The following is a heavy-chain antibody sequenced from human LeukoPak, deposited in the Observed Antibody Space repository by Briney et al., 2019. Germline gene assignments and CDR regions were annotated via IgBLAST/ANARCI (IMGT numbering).Heavy chain of an antibody. CDR2: IWYDGSNK. Sequence: GGSLRLSCAASGFTFSSYGMHWVRQAPGKGLEWVAVIWYDGSNKCYADSVKGRFTISRDNSKNTRYLQMNSLRAEDTAVYYCAGDYGEYYYGMDVWGQGTTVTVSS. V-gene: IGHV3-33*01. J-gene: IGHJ6*02. D-gene: IGHD4-17*01. CDR1: GFTFSSYG. CDR3: AGDYGEYYYGMDV.